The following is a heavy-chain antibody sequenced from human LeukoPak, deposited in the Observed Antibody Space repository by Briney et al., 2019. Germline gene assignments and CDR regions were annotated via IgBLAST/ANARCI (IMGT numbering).Heavy chain of an antibody. D-gene: IGHD1-1*01. CDR2: IWYDGSNK. CDR1: GFTFSSYG. Sequence: PGRSLRLSCAASGFTFSSYGMHWVRQAPGKGLEWVAVIWYDGSNKYYADSVKGRFTISRDNSKNTLYLQMNSLRAEDTAVYYCAEGELERQNYYYYYMDVWGKGTTVTVSS. CDR3: AEGELERQNYYYYYMDV. J-gene: IGHJ6*03. V-gene: IGHV3-33*06.